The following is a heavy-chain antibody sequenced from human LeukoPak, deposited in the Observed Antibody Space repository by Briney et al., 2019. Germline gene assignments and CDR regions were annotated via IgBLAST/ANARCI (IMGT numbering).Heavy chain of an antibody. CDR1: GFTFSNYW. J-gene: IGHJ3*02. V-gene: IGHV3-7*03. Sequence: GGSLRLSCEGSGFTFSNYWMGWVRQAPGKGLQWVANIKTDGSEKYYVDSVKGRFTISRDNAKNSLYLQMNSLRAEDTAVYYCARDKTVDLGDSSGPDAFDIWGQGTMVTVSS. D-gene: IGHD3-22*01. CDR2: IKTDGSEK. CDR3: ARDKTVDLGDSSGPDAFDI.